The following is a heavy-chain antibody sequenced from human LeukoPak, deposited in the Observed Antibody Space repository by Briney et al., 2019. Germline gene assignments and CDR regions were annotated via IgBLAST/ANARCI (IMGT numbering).Heavy chain of an antibody. CDR3: ARDLNWNQADY. J-gene: IGHJ4*02. V-gene: IGHV3-74*01. Sequence: GGSLRLSCAASGFTFNAHWMHWVRQTPEKGLVWLSRINTDGSTANYADAVKGRLTISRDNAKDTLYLQMNSLRVEDTAVYYCARDLNWNQADYWGQGSLVTVSS. CDR1: GFTFNAHW. CDR2: INTDGSTA. D-gene: IGHD1-20*01.